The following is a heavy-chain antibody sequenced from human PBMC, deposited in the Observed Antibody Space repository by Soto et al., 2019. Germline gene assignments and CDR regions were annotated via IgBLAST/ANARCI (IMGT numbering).Heavy chain of an antibody. D-gene: IGHD4-17*01. CDR2: ITWNSRTI. V-gene: IGHV3-48*02. CDR3: ARDYPNYGDSYFES. J-gene: IGHJ4*02. CDR1: GFMFNDYD. Sequence: EEQLVESGGGLVQPGGSLRLSCAAPGFMFNDYDMNWVRQAPGQGLEWIAYITWNSRTIYYAVSVKGRFTISRDNAERSLFLQMNSLREDDTALYFCARDYPNYGDSYFESWGQGTLVIVSS.